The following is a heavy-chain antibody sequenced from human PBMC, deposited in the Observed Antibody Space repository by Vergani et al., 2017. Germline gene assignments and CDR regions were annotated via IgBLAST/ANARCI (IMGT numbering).Heavy chain of an antibody. CDR2: IIPIFGIA. V-gene: IGHV1-69*17. J-gene: IGHJ4*02. D-gene: IGHD3-16*02. Sequence: QVQLVQSGAEVKKPGSSVKVSCKASGGTFSSYAISWVRQAPGQGLEWMGGIIPIFGIANYAQKFQGRVTITADKSTSTAYMELSSLRSEYTAVYYCARSEASLGELSSFDYWGQGTLVTVSS. CDR1: GGTFSSYA. CDR3: ARSEASLGELSSFDY.